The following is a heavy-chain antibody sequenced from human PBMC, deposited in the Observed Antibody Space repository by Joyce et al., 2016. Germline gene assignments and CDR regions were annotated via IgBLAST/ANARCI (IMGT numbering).Heavy chain of an antibody. CDR1: GFTFTSHW. CDR3: AAGRGWGFAY. Sequence: EVQLEESGGGLVQPGGSLRLSCVGTGFTFTSHWKSWVRQAPGKGLERVAIIKGDENEKYYVDSVKGRFTISRDNAKNSLSLQIDSLRDEDTAVYYCAAGRGWGFAYWGQGSLVSVSS. CDR2: IKGDENEK. J-gene: IGHJ4*02. D-gene: IGHD6-19*01. V-gene: IGHV3-7*05.